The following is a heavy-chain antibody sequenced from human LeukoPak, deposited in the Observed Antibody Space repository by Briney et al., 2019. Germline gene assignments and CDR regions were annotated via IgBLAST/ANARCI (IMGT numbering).Heavy chain of an antibody. CDR3: ARERERGYSGYVFDY. CDR1: GGTFSSYA. D-gene: IGHD5-12*01. Sequence: SVKVSCKASGGTFSSYAISWVRQAPGQGLEWMGGIIPIFGTANYAQKFQGRVTVTADESTSTAYMELSSLRSEDTAVYYCARERERGYSGYVFDYWGQGTLVTVSS. J-gene: IGHJ4*02. V-gene: IGHV1-69*01. CDR2: IIPIFGTA.